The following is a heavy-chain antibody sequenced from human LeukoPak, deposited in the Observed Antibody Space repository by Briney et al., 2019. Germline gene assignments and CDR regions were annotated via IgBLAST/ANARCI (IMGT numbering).Heavy chain of an antibody. J-gene: IGHJ4*02. D-gene: IGHD6-6*01. V-gene: IGHV1-2*02. CDR1: GYTFTSYY. CDR3: ARSPTTLSSNSSPFDY. CDR2: TNPNSGGT. Sequence: ASVKVSCKASGYTFTSYYMHWVRQAPGQGLEWMGWTNPNSGGTNYAQKFQGRVTMTRDTPIRTAYMELSRLRSDDTAVYYCARSPTTLSSNSSPFDYWGRGTLATVSS.